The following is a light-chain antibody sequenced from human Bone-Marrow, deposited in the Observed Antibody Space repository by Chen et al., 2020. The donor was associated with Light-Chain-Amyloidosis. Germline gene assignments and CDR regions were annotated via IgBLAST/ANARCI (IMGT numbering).Light chain of an antibody. CDR2: KVS. V-gene: IGKV2-30*01. CDR3: MQGTHWRS. J-gene: IGKJ2*01. CDR1: QSLVYSDGNTY. Sequence: DAVLTQSPLSLPATLGQPASISRRSSQSLVYSDGNTYLTWFQQRPGQSPRRLIYKVSNRDSGVPDRFSGSGSGTDFTLKISRVEAEDVGIYYCMQGTHWRSFGQGTKLQIK.